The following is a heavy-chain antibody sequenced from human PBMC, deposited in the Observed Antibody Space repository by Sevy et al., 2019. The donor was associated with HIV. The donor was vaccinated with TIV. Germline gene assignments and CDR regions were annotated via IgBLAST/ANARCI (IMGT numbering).Heavy chain of an antibody. Sequence: GGSLRLSCAASGFTVSSNYMSWVRQAPGKGLEWVSVIYSGGSTYYADSVKGRFTISRDNSKNTLYLQMNSLRAEDTAVYYCARDLSNYYGSGSYPSYFDYWGQGTLVTVSS. CDR3: ARDLSNYYGSGSYPSYFDY. CDR2: IYSGGST. CDR1: GFTVSSNY. V-gene: IGHV3-53*01. D-gene: IGHD3-10*01. J-gene: IGHJ4*02.